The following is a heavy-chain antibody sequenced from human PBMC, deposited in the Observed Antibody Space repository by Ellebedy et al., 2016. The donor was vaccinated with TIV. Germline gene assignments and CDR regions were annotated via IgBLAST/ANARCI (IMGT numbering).Heavy chain of an antibody. D-gene: IGHD1-14*01. J-gene: IGHJ4*02. V-gene: IGHV1-18*04. CDR3: ARERDITSLGY. CDR1: GYTFSSYG. Sequence: AASVKVSCKTSGYTFSSYGISWVRQAPGQGLEWMGWINPKSGNTTYALHFEGRVTMTTETSTSTAYMDLRRLTSADTAIYYCARERDITSLGYWGQGTLVTVSS. CDR2: INPKSGNT.